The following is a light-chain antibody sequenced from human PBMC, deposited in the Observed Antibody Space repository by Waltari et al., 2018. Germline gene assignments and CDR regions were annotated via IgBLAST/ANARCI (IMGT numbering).Light chain of an antibody. Sequence: TVLPHSSATLSCSPGHRATLSCRASQSVSSYLAWYQQKPGQAPRLLIYDASNRATGIPARFSGSGSGTDFTLTISSLEPEDFAVYYCQRRSNWPPITFGQGTRLEIK. V-gene: IGKV3-11*01. CDR2: DAS. J-gene: IGKJ5*01. CDR3: QRRSNWPPIT. CDR1: QSVSSY.